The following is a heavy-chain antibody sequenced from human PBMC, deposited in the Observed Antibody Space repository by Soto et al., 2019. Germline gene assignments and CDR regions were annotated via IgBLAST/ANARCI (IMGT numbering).Heavy chain of an antibody. D-gene: IGHD6-19*01. CDR2: ISSDGSDK. J-gene: IGHJ4*02. V-gene: IGHV3-30*04. Sequence: QVQLVESGGDVVQPGGSLRLSCATSGVSFTTYPMHWVRQAPGKGLEWVAFISSDGSDKDYADSVKGRITISRDNSKDTLYLHMNSLTVDDTAVYYCARGIAVMTNEGYFFDYWGQGTLVTVSS. CDR1: GVSFTTYP. CDR3: ARGIAVMTNEGYFFDY.